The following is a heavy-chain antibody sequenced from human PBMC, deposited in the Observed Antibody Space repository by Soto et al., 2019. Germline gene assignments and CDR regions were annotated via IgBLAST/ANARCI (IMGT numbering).Heavy chain of an antibody. V-gene: IGHV3-30*18. J-gene: IGHJ4*02. D-gene: IGHD6-19*01. CDR2: ISYDGSNK. CDR1: GFTFSSYG. Sequence: QVQLVESGGGVVQPGRSLRLSCAASGFTFSSYGMHWVRQAPGKGLEWVAVISYDGSNKYYADSVKGRFTISRDNSKNTPYLQMNSLRAEDTAVYYCAKDRQQWLDYWGQGTLVTVSS. CDR3: AKDRQQWLDY.